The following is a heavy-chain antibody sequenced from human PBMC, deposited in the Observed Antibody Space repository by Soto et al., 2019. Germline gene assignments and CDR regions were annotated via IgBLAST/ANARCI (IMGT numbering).Heavy chain of an antibody. V-gene: IGHV4-59*01. J-gene: IGHJ5*02. Sequence: SETLSLTCTVSGGSISSYYWSWIRQPPGKELEWIGYIYYSGSTNYNPSLKSRVTMSVDTSKNQFSLKLSSVTAADTAVYYCARHCYGSGSQYNWFYPWGQGNLVTVSS. D-gene: IGHD3-10*01. CDR3: ARHCYGSGSQYNWFYP. CDR2: IYYSGST. CDR1: GGSISSYY.